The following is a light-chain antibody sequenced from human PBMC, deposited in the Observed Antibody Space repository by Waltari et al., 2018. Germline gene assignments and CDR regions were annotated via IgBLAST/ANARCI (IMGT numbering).Light chain of an antibody. Sequence: SYELTQPPSVSVSPGQTASITCSGVKLGDKFVCWYQQRPGQSPALLIYQVSNRPSGIPERISGSNPWNKATLTISGTQAMDEADYFCQAWDSSTYVVFGGGTKLTVL. CDR3: QAWDSSTYVV. V-gene: IGLV3-1*01. J-gene: IGLJ2*01. CDR1: KLGDKF. CDR2: QVS.